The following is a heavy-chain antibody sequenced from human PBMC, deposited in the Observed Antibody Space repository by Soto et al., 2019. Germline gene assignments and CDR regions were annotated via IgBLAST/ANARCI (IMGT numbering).Heavy chain of an antibody. Sequence: GGSLRLSCAASGFTFSSYWMSWVRQAPGKGLEWVANIKQDGSEKYYVDSVKGRFTISRDNSKNTLYLQMNSLRAEDTAVYYCAKISAAEYYYYYYGMDVWGQGTTVTVSS. CDR2: IKQDGSEK. CDR3: AKISAAEYYYYYYGMDV. D-gene: IGHD2-2*01. V-gene: IGHV3-7*03. J-gene: IGHJ6*02. CDR1: GFTFSSYW.